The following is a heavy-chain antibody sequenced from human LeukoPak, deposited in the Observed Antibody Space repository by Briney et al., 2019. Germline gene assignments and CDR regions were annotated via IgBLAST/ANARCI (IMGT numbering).Heavy chain of an antibody. D-gene: IGHD4-17*01. CDR1: GFSVNDNY. J-gene: IGHJ4*02. V-gene: IGHV3-53*01. CDR2: MFPDGRT. CDR3: ARTNPVYGDHDY. Sequence: GGSLRLSCAVSGFSVNDNYMSWVRQAPGKGLQWVSVMFPDGRTYYADSVKGRFTISRDLARNTLLLQMHSLRADDTAVHYCARTNPVYGDHDYWGQRTLVTVSS.